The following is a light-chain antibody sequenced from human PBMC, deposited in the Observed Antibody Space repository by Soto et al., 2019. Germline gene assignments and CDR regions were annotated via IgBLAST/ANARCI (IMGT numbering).Light chain of an antibody. CDR1: GSNIGDNY. V-gene: IGLV1-51*01. Sequence: QSVLTQPPSVSAAPGQQVTISCSGSGSNIGDNYVSWYQHFPGTAPKLVVYDNDRRPSGIPGRFSGSKSGTSATLVITGLQTGDEADYYCGTWDDRLDGNYVFGTGTKVTVL. CDR3: GTWDDRLDGNYV. CDR2: DND. J-gene: IGLJ1*01.